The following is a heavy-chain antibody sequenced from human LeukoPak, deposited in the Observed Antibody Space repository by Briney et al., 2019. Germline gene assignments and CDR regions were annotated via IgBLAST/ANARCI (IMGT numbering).Heavy chain of an antibody. J-gene: IGHJ3*02. CDR3: ATLVGATTDDAFDI. CDR1: GGSISSSSYY. Sequence: PSETLSLTCTVSGGSISSSSYYWGWIRQPPGKGLECIGSIYYSGSTYYNPSLKSRVTISVDTSKNQFSLKLSSVTAADTAVYYCATLVGATTDDAFDIWGQGTMVTVSS. V-gene: IGHV4-39*01. CDR2: IYYSGST. D-gene: IGHD1-26*01.